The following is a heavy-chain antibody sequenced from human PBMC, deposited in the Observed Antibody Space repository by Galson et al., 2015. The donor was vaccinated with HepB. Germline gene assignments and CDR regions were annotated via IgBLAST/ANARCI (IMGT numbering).Heavy chain of an antibody. Sequence: ETLSLTCTVSGGSISSSSYYWGWIRQPPGRGLEWIGSIYYSGSTYYNPSLKSRVTISVDTSKNQFSLKLSSVTAADTAVYYCASGDGYSSSWSNWGQGTLVTVSS. CDR2: IYYSGST. V-gene: IGHV4-39*01. CDR3: ASGDGYSSSWSN. D-gene: IGHD6-13*01. CDR1: GGSISSSSYY. J-gene: IGHJ4*02.